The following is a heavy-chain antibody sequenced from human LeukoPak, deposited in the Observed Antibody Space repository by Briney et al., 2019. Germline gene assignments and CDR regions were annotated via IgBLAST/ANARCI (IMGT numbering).Heavy chain of an antibody. Sequence: SETLSLTCTVSGGSISSGGYYWSWIRQHPGKGLEWIGYIYDSGSTYYNPSLKSRVTISVDTSKSQFSLKLTSVTAADTAVYYCARGWRYNSDHWGQGTLVTVSS. CDR1: GGSISSGGYY. D-gene: IGHD2-15*01. CDR3: ARGWRYNSDH. J-gene: IGHJ4*02. CDR2: IYDSGST. V-gene: IGHV4-31*03.